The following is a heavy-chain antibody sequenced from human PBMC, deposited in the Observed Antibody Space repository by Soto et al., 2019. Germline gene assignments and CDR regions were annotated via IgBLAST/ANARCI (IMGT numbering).Heavy chain of an antibody. CDR3: AKKLGGINHLDY. Sequence: GGSLRLSCAASGFTFSSYGMQWVRQAPGKGLEWVSSISDSGTHTNYADSVEGRFTISRDNSKNTLFLQMNSLRAEDTAVYYCAKKLGGINHLDYWGQGTLVTVSS. CDR1: GFTFSSYG. D-gene: IGHD3-10*01. V-gene: IGHV3-23*01. CDR2: ISDSGTHT. J-gene: IGHJ4*02.